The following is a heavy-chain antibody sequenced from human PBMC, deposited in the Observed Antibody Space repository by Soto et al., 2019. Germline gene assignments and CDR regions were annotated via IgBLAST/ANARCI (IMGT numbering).Heavy chain of an antibody. CDR2: SYHTGIT. J-gene: IGHJ4*02. V-gene: IGHV4-61*01. Sequence: ETLYLTCSLSGVSVISGRYYFSWIRHPPGTGLECIGYSYHTGITKYNPALRSRVTISVDTSKNQFSLNLKSVTAADTAVYYCARDRGTDDSWGQGTLVTVSS. CDR1: GVSVISGRYY. CDR3: ARDRGTDDS.